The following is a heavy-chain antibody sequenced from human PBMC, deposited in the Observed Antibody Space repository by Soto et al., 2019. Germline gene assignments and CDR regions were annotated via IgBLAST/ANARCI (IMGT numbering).Heavy chain of an antibody. Sequence: ASVKVSCKASQYTFTNYYLHWVRQAPVQRPEWMGWINSGGGTIYAQKFQGRLTMTRDTSITTAYMELSRLSSDDTGFYYGATSSDWSPLLDYWGQGTLVTVS. V-gene: IGHV1-2*02. CDR2: INSGGGT. J-gene: IGHJ4*02. CDR3: ATSSDWSPLLDY. CDR1: QYTFTNYY. D-gene: IGHD6-19*01.